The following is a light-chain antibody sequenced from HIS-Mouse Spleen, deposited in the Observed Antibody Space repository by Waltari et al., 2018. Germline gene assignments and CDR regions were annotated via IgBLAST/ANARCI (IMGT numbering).Light chain of an antibody. V-gene: IGLV2-14*03. CDR1: SSDVGGYNY. Sequence: QSALTQPASVSGSPGQSITISCTGTSSDVGGYNYVSWYQQHPGKAHKLMIYDVSNRPSGVSNRFSGSKSCNTASLTISGLQAEDEADYYCSSYTSSSTLVVFGGGTKLTVL. J-gene: IGLJ2*01. CDR3: SSYTSSSTLVV. CDR2: DVS.